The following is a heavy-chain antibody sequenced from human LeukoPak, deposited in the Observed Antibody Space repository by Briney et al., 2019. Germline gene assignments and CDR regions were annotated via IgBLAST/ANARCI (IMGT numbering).Heavy chain of an antibody. CDR2: INSRSSTI. V-gene: IGHV3-48*01. CDR1: RFTFSNYG. CDR3: ATERPGFPMYFFDY. J-gene: IGHJ4*02. Sequence: GGSLRLSCAASRFTFSNYGVNWVRQAPGKGLEWVSYINSRSSTIYYADSVRGRFTISRDNAKNSLYLQMNSLKAEDTALYYCATERPGFPMYFFDYWGQGTLVTVSS. D-gene: IGHD1-14*01.